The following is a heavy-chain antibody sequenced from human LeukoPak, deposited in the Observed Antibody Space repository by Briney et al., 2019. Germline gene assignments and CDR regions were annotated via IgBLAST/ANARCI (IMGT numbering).Heavy chain of an antibody. D-gene: IGHD5-18*01. CDR3: AKSTAMARYGMDV. CDR2: ISYDGSNK. Sequence: GGSLRLSCAASGFTFSSYGMHWVRQAPGKGLEWVAVISYDGSNKYYADSVKSRFTISRDNSKNTLYLQMNSLRAEDTAVYYCAKSTAMARYGMDVWGQGTTGTVSS. CDR1: GFTFSSYG. J-gene: IGHJ6*02. V-gene: IGHV3-30*18.